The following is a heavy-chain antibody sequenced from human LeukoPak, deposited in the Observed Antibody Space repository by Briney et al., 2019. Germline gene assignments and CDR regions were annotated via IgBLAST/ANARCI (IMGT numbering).Heavy chain of an antibody. CDR2: ISSSGSTI. D-gene: IGHD3-9*01. CDR1: GFTFSSYE. CDR3: ARVRRYYDILTGYSISQNNFDY. J-gene: IGHJ4*02. V-gene: IGHV3-48*03. Sequence: PGGSLRLSCAASGFTFSSYEMNWVRQAPGKGLEWVSYISSSGSTIYYADSVKGRFTISRDNAKNSLYLQMNSLRAEDTAVYYCARVRRYYDILTGYSISQNNFDYWGQGTLVTVSS.